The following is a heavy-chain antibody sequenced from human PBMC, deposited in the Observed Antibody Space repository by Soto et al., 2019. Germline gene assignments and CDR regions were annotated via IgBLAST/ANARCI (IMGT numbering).Heavy chain of an antibody. J-gene: IGHJ3*02. V-gene: IGHV4-31*03. CDR1: GGSISSGGYY. CDR3: VRRGNEDAFDI. D-gene: IGHD1-1*01. Sequence: QVQLQESGPGLVKPSQTLSLTCSVSGGSISSGGYYWSWIRQHPGKGLEWIGYIYYSGSTYYNPSLKSRGAISVDTSKNQFSLRLSSVTAADTAVYYWVRRGNEDAFDIWGQGTMVSVSS. CDR2: IYYSGST.